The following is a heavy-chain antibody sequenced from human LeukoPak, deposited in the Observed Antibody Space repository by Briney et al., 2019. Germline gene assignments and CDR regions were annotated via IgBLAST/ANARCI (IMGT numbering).Heavy chain of an antibody. CDR2: IYPGDSDT. CDR1: GYSFTSYW. D-gene: IGHD1-14*01. J-gene: IGHJ6*02. Sequence: GESLKISCKGSGYSFTSYWIGWVRQMPGKGLEWMGIIYPGDSDTRYSPSFQGQVTISADKSISTAYLQWSSLKASDTAMYYCARRAVIKPDYYYGMDVWGQGTTVTVSS. CDR3: ARRAVIKPDYYYGMDV. V-gene: IGHV5-51*01.